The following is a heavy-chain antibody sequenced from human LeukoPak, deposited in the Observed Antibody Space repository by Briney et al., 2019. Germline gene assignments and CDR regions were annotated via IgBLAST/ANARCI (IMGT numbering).Heavy chain of an antibody. CDR3: ARDRGIAAAGTGGAFDI. CDR2: IRYDGSNK. Sequence: GGSLRLSCAASGFTFSSYGMHWVRQAPGKGLEWVAFIRYDGSNKYYADSVKGRFTISRDNSKNTLYLQMNSLRAEDTAVYYCARDRGIAAAGTGGAFDIWGQGTMVTVSS. V-gene: IGHV3-30*02. D-gene: IGHD6-13*01. J-gene: IGHJ3*02. CDR1: GFTFSSYG.